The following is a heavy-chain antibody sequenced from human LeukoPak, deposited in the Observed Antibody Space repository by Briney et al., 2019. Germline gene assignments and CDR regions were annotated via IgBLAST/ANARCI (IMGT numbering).Heavy chain of an antibody. CDR3: ARGNSGSGMY. CDR1: GFTVSSNY. V-gene: IGHV3-7*01. Sequence: PGGSLRLSCAASGFTVSSNYMSWVRQAPGKGLEWVANIKQDGSEKYYADSVKGRFTISRDNAKNSLYLQMNSLRAEDTAVYYCARGNSGSGMYWGQGTLVTVSS. CDR2: IKQDGSEK. J-gene: IGHJ4*02. D-gene: IGHD6-19*01.